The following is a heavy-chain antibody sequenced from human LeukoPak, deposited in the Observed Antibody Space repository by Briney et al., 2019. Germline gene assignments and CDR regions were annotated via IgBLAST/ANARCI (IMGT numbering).Heavy chain of an antibody. CDR1: GGSISSGSYY. D-gene: IGHD3-3*01. V-gene: IGHV4-61*02. CDR2: IYTSGST. J-gene: IGHJ4*02. CDR3: ARLRFLEWLPHPFDY. Sequence: SQTLSLTCTVSGGSISSGSYYWSWIRQPAGKGLEWIGRIYTSGSTNYNPSLKSRVTISVDTSKNQFSLKLSSVTAADTAVYYCARLRFLEWLPHPFDYWGQGTLVTVSS.